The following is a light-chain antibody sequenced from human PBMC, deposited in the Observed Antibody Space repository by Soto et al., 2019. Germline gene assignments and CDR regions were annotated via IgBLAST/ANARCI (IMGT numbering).Light chain of an antibody. V-gene: IGKV3-20*01. CDR3: QQFSSYPLT. Sequence: EFVLTQSPVTLSLSPGKRATLSCRASQTVRNNYLAWYQRKPGQAPRLLIYDASSRATGIPDRFSGGGSGTDFTLTISRLEPEDFAVYYCQQFSSYPLTFGGGTKVDIK. CDR1: QTVRNNY. CDR2: DAS. J-gene: IGKJ4*01.